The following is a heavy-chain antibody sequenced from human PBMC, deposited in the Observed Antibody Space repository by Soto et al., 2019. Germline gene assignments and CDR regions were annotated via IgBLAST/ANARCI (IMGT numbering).Heavy chain of an antibody. CDR3: ARGTYFDY. V-gene: IGHV1-18*01. CDR2: ISANNDHT. Sequence: QVQLVQSGAEVKKPGASVKVSCKASGYTLNTYVITWVRQAPGQGLEWMGWISANNDHTNYPQKLQGRVTMTTDTSTGTAYMELRSLTSDDTAVYSCARGTYFDYWGQGTLVNVSS. CDR1: GYTLNTYV. J-gene: IGHJ4*02.